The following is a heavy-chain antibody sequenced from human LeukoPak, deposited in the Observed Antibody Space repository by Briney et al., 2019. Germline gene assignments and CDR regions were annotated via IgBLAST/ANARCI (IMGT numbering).Heavy chain of an antibody. Sequence: AAETLSLTCTVSGGSISSYYRSWIRQPPGKGLEWIVYIYYSGSTTYNPSLKSRVTISVDTSKNQFSLKLSSVTAADTAVYYCARDVRYSSRPYYFDYWGQGTLVTVSS. J-gene: IGHJ4*02. D-gene: IGHD6-13*01. CDR2: IYYSGST. CDR3: ARDVRYSSRPYYFDY. V-gene: IGHV4-59*01. CDR1: GGSISSYY.